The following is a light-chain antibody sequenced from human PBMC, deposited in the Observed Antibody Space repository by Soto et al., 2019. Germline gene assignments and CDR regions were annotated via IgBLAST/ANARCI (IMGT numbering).Light chain of an antibody. CDR2: GAS. Sequence: EVVLTQSRDTLSLSPWERATLSCGASQSIGIDYLVWDQQKPGQAPRLLIYGASSRATGIPDRFSGSGSGTDFTLTINRLEPEDFAVYYCQHYGNSPPSVTFGPGTKVAI. J-gene: IGKJ3*01. CDR3: QHYGNSPPSVT. V-gene: IGKV3-20*01. CDR1: QSIGIDY.